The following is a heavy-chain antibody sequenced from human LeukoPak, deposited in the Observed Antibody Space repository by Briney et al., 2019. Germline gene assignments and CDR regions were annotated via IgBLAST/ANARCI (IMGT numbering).Heavy chain of an antibody. D-gene: IGHD4-23*01. CDR2: ISSTSSHI. J-gene: IGHJ4*02. Sequence: PGGSLRLSCAASGFTFSSYGMHWVRQAPGRGLQWVSFISSTSSHIFYADSLKGRFTISRDNSKNTLYLQMNSLRAEDTAVYYCARGADDYGGSGFDYWGQGTLVTVSS. CDR1: GFTFSSYG. CDR3: ARGADDYGGSGFDY. V-gene: IGHV3-21*01.